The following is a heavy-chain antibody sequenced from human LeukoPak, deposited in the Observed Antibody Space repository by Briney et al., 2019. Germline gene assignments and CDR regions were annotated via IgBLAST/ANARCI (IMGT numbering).Heavy chain of an antibody. CDR2: MSPNSGNT. D-gene: IGHD6-19*01. Sequence: ASVRVSCKASGYTFTSYDINWVRQATGQGLEWMGWMSPNSGNTGYAQKFQGRVTMTRNTSISTAYMELSSLRSEDTAVYYCARDSSGRGIFDYWGQGTLATVSS. J-gene: IGHJ4*02. V-gene: IGHV1-8*01. CDR3: ARDSSGRGIFDY. CDR1: GYTFTSYD.